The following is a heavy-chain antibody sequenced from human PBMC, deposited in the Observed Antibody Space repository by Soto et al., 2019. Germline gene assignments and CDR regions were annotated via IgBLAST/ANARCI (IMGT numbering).Heavy chain of an antibody. D-gene: IGHD6-19*01. V-gene: IGHV3-15*01. Sequence: EVQLVESGGGLVKPGGSLRLSCAASGFTFTKAWMTWVRQTPGKGLEWVGRIKSRADGGTTDYAASVKDRFIISRDDSNDTLYLHMNRLKIDDTAVYYCTTASQWLPPYSWGQGALVTVSS. CDR1: GFTFTKAW. CDR2: IKSRADGGTT. CDR3: TTASQWLPPYS. J-gene: IGHJ4*02.